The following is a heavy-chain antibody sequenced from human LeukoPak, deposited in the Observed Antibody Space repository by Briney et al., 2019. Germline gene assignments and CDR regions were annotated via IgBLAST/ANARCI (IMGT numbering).Heavy chain of an antibody. V-gene: IGHV3-9*01. CDR3: AKATGDPGYYFDY. CDR2: TSWNRGSI. CDR1: GFTFDDYD. D-gene: IGHD7-27*01. J-gene: IGHJ4*02. Sequence: PGGSLRLSCAASGFTFDDYDMHWVRQVPGKGLEWVAGTSWNRGSIGYADSVKGRFTISRDNAKNSLYLQMNSLRAEDTALYSCAKATGDPGYYFDYWGQGTLVTVSS.